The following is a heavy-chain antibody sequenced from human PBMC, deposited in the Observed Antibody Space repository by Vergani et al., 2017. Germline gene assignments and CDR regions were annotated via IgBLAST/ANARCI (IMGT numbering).Heavy chain of an antibody. CDR3: AKGQAGAGTDY. Sequence: VQLVESGGGVVQPGGSLRLSCAASGFTFSSYAMNWVRQAPGKGLEWVSAISGSGGSTYSADSVKGRFTISRDNSKKTLYLQMNSLRAEDTAVYYCAKGQAGAGTDYWGQGTLVTVSS. CDR2: ISGSGGST. CDR1: GFTFSSYA. J-gene: IGHJ4*02. D-gene: IGHD6-13*01. V-gene: IGHV3-23*04.